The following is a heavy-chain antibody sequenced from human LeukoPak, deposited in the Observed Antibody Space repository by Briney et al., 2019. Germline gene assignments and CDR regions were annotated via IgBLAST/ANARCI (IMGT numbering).Heavy chain of an antibody. CDR2: ISSSSSFI. CDR3: ARDKYGGGWSINWFDP. CDR1: GFTFDDYA. D-gene: IGHD6-19*01. V-gene: IGHV3-21*01. Sequence: GGSLRLSCAASGFTFDDYAMHWVRQAPGKGLEWVSSISSSSSFIYYADSVKGRFTISRDNAKTSLYLQMNSLRAEDTAVYYCARDKYGGGWSINWFDPWGQGTLVTVSS. J-gene: IGHJ5*02.